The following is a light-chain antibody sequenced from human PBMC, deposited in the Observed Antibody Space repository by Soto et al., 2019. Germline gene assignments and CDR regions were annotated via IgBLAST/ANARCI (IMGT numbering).Light chain of an antibody. CDR3: SSYAGDNNFV. J-gene: IGLJ1*01. Sequence: QSALTQPASVSGSPGQSITIFCSGTSSDVGAYKFVSWYRHHPGKAPQVMIYEVSNRPSGVSNRFSGSKSGNTASLTISGLQPEDEGDYYCSSYAGDNNFVFGPGTKLTVL. V-gene: IGLV2-14*01. CDR1: SSDVGAYKF. CDR2: EVS.